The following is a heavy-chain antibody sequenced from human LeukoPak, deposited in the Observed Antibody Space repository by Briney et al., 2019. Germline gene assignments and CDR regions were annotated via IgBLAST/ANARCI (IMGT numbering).Heavy chain of an antibody. CDR1: GGSFSGYY. D-gene: IGHD3-22*01. J-gene: IGHJ4*02. CDR3: ARAGGYSSGYAY. Sequence: TSETLSLTCAVYGGSFSGYYWSWIRQPPGKGLEWIGYIYYSGSTNYNPSLKSRVTISVDTSKNQFSLKLSSVTAADTAVYYCARAGGYSSGYAYWGQGTLVTVSS. CDR2: IYYSGST. V-gene: IGHV4-59*01.